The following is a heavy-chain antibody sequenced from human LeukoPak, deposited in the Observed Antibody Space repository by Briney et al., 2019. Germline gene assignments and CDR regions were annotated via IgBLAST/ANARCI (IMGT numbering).Heavy chain of an antibody. CDR3: ARELSVGVTGWYFDY. V-gene: IGHV3-48*04. Sequence: GGSLRLSCAASGFTFSSHNMNWVRQAPGKGLEWVSYISSSSSTIYYADSVKGRFTISRDNAKNSLYLQMNSLRAEDTALYYCARELSVGVTGWYFDYWGQGTLVTVSS. D-gene: IGHD1-26*01. CDR2: ISSSSSTI. J-gene: IGHJ4*02. CDR1: GFTFSSHN.